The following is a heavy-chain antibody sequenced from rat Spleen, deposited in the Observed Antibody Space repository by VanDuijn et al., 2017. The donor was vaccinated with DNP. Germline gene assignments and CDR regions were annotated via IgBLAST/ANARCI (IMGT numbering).Heavy chain of an antibody. D-gene: IGHD1-10*01. V-gene: IGHV5-22*01. J-gene: IGHJ3*01. CDR1: GFTFSDYY. CDR2: ISYDGGSA. Sequence: EVQLVESGGGLVQPGRSLKLSCAASGFTFSDYYMAWVRQAPTEGLECVAYISYDGGSAYYGDSVKGRFTISRDNAKSTLYLQMNSPRSEDMATYYCARPIYNNHGGFAYWGQGTLVTVSS. CDR3: ARPIYNNHGGFAY.